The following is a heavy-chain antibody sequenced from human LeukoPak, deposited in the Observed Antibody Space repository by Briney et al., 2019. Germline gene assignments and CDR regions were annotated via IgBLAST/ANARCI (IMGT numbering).Heavy chain of an antibody. CDR1: GFTFDDYA. J-gene: IGHJ4*02. Sequence: GGSLRLSCAASGFTFDDYAMHWVRHAPGKGLEWVSLISGDGGSTYYADSVRGRFTISRDNSKNSLYLQMNSLRTEDTALCYCAKEGINDFWSGYSYYFDYWGQVTLVTVSS. CDR3: AKEGINDFWSGYSYYFDY. V-gene: IGHV3-43*02. D-gene: IGHD3-3*01. CDR2: ISGDGGST.